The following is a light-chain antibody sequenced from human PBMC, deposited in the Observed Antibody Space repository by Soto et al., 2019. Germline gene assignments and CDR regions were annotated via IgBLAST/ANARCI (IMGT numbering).Light chain of an antibody. Sequence: QSVLTQPASVPGSPGQSVTISCTGTSSDFGSYKFASWYQHHPGKVPKVIIYETSKRPSGVSDRFSGSKSGNTASLTISGLQAEDEADYYCFSFTSTNTHVFGSGTKVTVL. J-gene: IGLJ1*01. V-gene: IGLV2-23*01. CDR1: SSDFGSYKF. CDR2: ETS. CDR3: FSFTSTNTHV.